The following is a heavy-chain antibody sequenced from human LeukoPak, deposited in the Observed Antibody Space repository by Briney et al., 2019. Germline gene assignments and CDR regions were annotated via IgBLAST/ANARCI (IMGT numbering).Heavy chain of an antibody. J-gene: IGHJ4*02. CDR1: GFTFSTYA. CDR3: ARVPSDY. CDR2: ISSSSSYI. Sequence: GGSLRLSCAASGFTFSTYAMIWVRQAPGKGLEWVSSISSSSSYIYYADSVKGRFTISRDNAKNSVYLEMNSLRVEDTAVYYCARVPSDYWGQGTLVTVSS. V-gene: IGHV3-21*01.